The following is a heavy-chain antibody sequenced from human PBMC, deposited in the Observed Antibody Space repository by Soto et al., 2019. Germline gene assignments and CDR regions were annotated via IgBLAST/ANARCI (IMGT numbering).Heavy chain of an antibody. CDR1: GFIFISYG. CDR2: IWYDGSNK. CDR3: ARVDHPAFH. Sequence: PGGSLRVSCAASGFIFISYGMHWVRQAPGKGLEWVAVIWYDGSNKYYADSVKGRFTISRDNSKNSLYLQMNSLRAEDTALYYCARVDHPAFHWCKGTLVTVSS. J-gene: IGHJ4*02. V-gene: IGHV3-33*01.